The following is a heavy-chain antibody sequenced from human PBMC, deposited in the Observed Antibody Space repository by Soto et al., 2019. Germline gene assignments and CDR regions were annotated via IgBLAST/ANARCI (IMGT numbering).Heavy chain of an antibody. CDR3: ARVGPYCGSTSCYRSSAARRRKDQNNWFDP. Sequence: QVQLVQSGAEVKKPGSSVKVSCKASGGTFSSYAISWVRQAPGQGLEWMGGIIPIFGTANYAQKFQGRVTITADESTSTAYMELSSLRSEDTAVYYCARVGPYCGSTSCYRSSAARRRKDQNNWFDPWGQGTLVTVSS. D-gene: IGHD2-2*02. J-gene: IGHJ5*02. CDR2: IIPIFGTA. V-gene: IGHV1-69*01. CDR1: GGTFSSYA.